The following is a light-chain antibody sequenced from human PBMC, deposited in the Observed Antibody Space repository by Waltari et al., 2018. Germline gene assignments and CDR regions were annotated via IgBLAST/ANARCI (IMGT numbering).Light chain of an antibody. V-gene: IGKV3-20*01. CDR2: DAS. Sequence: EIVLTQSPGTLSLSPGERATLSCRASQSVSSSYLAWYQQKPGQAPRLLIYDASSRATGIPDRFSGSGSGTDFTITINRLEPEDFAVYYCQQYHSSPPTFGGGTKVEIK. CDR1: QSVSSSY. J-gene: IGKJ4*01. CDR3: QQYHSSPPT.